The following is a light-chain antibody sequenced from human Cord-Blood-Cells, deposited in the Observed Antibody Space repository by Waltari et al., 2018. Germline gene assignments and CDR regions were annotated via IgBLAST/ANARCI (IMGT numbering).Light chain of an antibody. CDR2: GAS. Sequence: EIVMTQSPATLSVSPGERATLSCRASQSVSSNLAWYQQKPGQAPRLLIYGASTRATGIPARFSGSGSGTEFTLTISSLQSEDFAVYYCLQYNNWPSFTFGPGTKVDIK. CDR1: QSVSSN. J-gene: IGKJ3*01. CDR3: LQYNNWPSFT. V-gene: IGKV3-15*01.